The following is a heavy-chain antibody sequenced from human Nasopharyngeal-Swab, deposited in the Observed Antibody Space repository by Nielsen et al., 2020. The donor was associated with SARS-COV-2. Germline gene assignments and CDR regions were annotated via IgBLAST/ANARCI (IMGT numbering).Heavy chain of an antibody. CDR1: GFTFDDYA. V-gene: IGHV3-23*01. CDR2: ISGSGDST. Sequence: GGSLRLSCAASGFTFDDYAMTWVRQAPGKGLEWVSGISGSGDSTYCADSVKGRFTISRDNSKNTLYLQMNSLRVEDTAVYYCAKSGSGSHYSSSDYWGQGTLLIVSS. CDR3: AKSGSGSHYSSSDY. J-gene: IGHJ4*02. D-gene: IGHD1-26*01.